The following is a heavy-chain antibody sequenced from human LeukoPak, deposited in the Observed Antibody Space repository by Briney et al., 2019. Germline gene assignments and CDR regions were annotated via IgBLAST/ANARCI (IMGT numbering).Heavy chain of an antibody. CDR3: ARDIGYGDPQGLDY. Sequence: SQTLSLTCTVSGGSIRSGDFYWSWIRQPPGKGLEWIGYIYYSGSTNYNPSLKSRVTISVDTSKNQFSLKLSSVTAADTAVYYCARDIGYGDPQGLDYWGQGTLVTVSS. J-gene: IGHJ4*02. V-gene: IGHV4-61*08. D-gene: IGHD4-17*01. CDR2: IYYSGST. CDR1: GGSIRSGDFY.